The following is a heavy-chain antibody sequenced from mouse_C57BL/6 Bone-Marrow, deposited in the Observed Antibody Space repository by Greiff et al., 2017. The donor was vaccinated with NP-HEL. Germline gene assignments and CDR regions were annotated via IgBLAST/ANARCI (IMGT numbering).Heavy chain of an antibody. J-gene: IGHJ1*03. CDR3: RKEGYSYGSIGYYDV. Sequence: LMESGAELASPGASVTLSCKASGYTFTDHIMNWVKKRPGQGLEWIGRIYPVSGETNSNQKFIGKATFSVDRSSSRVYMVLYSLASEEPTVYYCRKEGYSYGSIGYYDVWGTGTTVTVSS. CDR1: GYTFTDHI. D-gene: IGHD1-1*01. CDR2: IYPVSGET. V-gene: IGHV1-11*01.